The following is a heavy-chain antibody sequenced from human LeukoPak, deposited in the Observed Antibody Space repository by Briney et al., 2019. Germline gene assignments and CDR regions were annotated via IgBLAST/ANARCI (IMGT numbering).Heavy chain of an antibody. CDR3: AREDRYTFDI. CDR2: IYYTGST. Sequence: PSETLSLTCTVSGGSISTYYWSWIRQPPGKGLEWIGYIYYTGSTNYNPSLKSRVTISVDTSKSQLSLKLNSVTAADTAVYYCAREDRYTFDIWGQGTMVTVSS. CDR1: GGSISTYY. J-gene: IGHJ3*02. D-gene: IGHD3-16*02. V-gene: IGHV4-59*01.